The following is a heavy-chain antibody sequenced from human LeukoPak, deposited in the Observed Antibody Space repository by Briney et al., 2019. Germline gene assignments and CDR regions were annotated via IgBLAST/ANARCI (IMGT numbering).Heavy chain of an antibody. Sequence: ASVKVSCKASGYTFTGYYIHWVRQAPGQGLEWMGWINPNSGGTNYAQKFQGRVTMTRDTSISTAYMELSRLRSDDTAVYYCARDRSRQSYFDYWGQGTLVTVSS. CDR2: INPNSGGT. J-gene: IGHJ4*02. CDR1: GYTFTGYY. D-gene: IGHD2-2*01. V-gene: IGHV1-2*02. CDR3: ARDRSRQSYFDY.